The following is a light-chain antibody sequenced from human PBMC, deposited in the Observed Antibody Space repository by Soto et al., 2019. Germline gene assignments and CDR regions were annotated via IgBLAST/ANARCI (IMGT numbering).Light chain of an antibody. CDR2: AAS. V-gene: IGKV1-39*01. CDR3: QHTYNTPFT. J-gene: IGKJ3*01. CDR1: QSISRY. Sequence: DIQMTQAPSSLSASVGDRVTITCRARQSISRYVNWYQQKPRKAPRLLIFAASSLQGGVPSRFSGSGSGTDFTLTISSLQPEDFATYYCQHTYNTPFTFGPGTKVDIK.